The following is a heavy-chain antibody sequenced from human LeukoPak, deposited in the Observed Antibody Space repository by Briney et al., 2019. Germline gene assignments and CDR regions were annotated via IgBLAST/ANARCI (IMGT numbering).Heavy chain of an antibody. J-gene: IGHJ3*02. CDR1: GFTFSSYG. CDR2: IWYDGSNK. CDR3: ARGFLGDAFDI. D-gene: IGHD3-3*01. V-gene: IGHV3-33*01. Sequence: PGGSLRLSCAASGFTFSSYGIHWVRQAPGKGLEWVAVIWYDGSNKYYADSVKGRFTISRDNSKNTLYLQMNSLRAEDTAVYYCARGFLGDAFDIWGQGTMVTVSS.